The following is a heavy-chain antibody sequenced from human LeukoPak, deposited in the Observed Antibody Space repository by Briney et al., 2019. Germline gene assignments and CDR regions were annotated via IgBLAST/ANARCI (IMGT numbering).Heavy chain of an antibody. J-gene: IGHJ4*02. D-gene: IGHD5-18*01. Sequence: GRSLRLSCAASGFTFSSYGMHWVRQAPGKGLEWVAVISYDGSDKYSADSVKGRFTTSRDNSKNTLYLQMNSLRAEDTAVYYCAKNAHYQGYSYGGIDYWGQGTLVTVSS. CDR3: AKNAHYQGYSYGGIDY. CDR2: ISYDGSDK. CDR1: GFTFSSYG. V-gene: IGHV3-30*18.